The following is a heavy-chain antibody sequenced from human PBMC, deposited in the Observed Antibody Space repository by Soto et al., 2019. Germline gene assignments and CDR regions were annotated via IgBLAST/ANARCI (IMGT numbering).Heavy chain of an antibody. CDR2: INPSGGST. V-gene: IGHV1-46*01. CDR1: GYTFTSYY. Sequence: ASVKVSCKASGYTFTSYYMHWVRQAPGQGLEWMGIINPSGGSTSYAQKFQGIVTTTRDTSTSTVYMELSSLRSGDTAVYYCARGITIFGVATCMDVWGQGTTVTVSS. J-gene: IGHJ6*02. D-gene: IGHD3-3*01. CDR3: ARGITIFGVATCMDV.